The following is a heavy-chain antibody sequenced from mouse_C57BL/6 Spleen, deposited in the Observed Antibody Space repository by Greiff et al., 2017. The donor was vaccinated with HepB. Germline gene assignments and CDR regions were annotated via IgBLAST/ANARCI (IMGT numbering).Heavy chain of an antibody. Sequence: EVQLQQSGPELVKPGASVKISCKASGYTFTDYYMNWVKQSHGKSLEWIGDINPNNGGTSYNQKFKGKATLTVDKSSSTAYMELRSLTSEDSAVYYCARLNYYGSSSLYFDVWGTGTTVTVSS. CDR3: ARLNYYGSSSLYFDV. D-gene: IGHD1-1*01. CDR1: GYTFTDYY. J-gene: IGHJ1*03. V-gene: IGHV1-26*01. CDR2: INPNNGGT.